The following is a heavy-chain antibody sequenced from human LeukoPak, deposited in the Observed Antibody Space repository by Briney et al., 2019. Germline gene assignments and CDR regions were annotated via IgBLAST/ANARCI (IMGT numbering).Heavy chain of an antibody. CDR1: GFTFSDHY. V-gene: IGHV3-30-3*01. D-gene: IGHD2-2*01. Sequence: SGGSLRLSCAVSGFTFSDHYMDWVRQAPGKGLEWVAVISYDGSNKYYADSVKGRFTISRDNSKNTLYLQMNSLRAEDTAVYYCARDLGYCSSTSCSLYGMDVWGQGTTVTVSS. CDR3: ARDLGYCSSTSCSLYGMDV. J-gene: IGHJ6*02. CDR2: ISYDGSNK.